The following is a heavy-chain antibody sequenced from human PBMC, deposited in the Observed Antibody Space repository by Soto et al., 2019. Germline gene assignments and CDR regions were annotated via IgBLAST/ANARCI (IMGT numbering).Heavy chain of an antibody. Sequence: ASVKVSCKASGYTFTGYYIHWVRQAPGQGLEWMGWINSNSGGTNFAQKFRGRVTMTRDTSISTAYMALSRLRSDDTAVFYCARESGIAGRSGDKFDYWGQGTLVTVSS. CDR3: ARESGIAGRSGDKFDY. CDR2: INSNSGGT. V-gene: IGHV1-2*02. D-gene: IGHD6-6*01. CDR1: GYTFTGYY. J-gene: IGHJ4*02.